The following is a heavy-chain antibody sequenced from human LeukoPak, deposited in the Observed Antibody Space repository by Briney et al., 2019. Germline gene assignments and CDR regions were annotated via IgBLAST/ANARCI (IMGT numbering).Heavy chain of an antibody. CDR2: IYHSGST. CDR3: ARGDSGYDYCFDY. Sequence: SETLSLTCAVSGYSISSGYYWGWIRQPPGKGLEWIGSIYHSGSTYYNPSLKSRVTISVDTSKNQFSLKLSSVTAADTAVYYCARGDSGYDYCFDYWGQGTLVTVSS. CDR1: GYSISSGYY. D-gene: IGHD5-12*01. V-gene: IGHV4-38-2*01. J-gene: IGHJ4*02.